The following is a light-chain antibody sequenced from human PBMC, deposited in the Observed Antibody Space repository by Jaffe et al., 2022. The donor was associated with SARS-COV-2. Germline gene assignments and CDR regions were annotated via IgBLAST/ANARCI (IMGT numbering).Light chain of an antibody. J-gene: IGLJ2*01. V-gene: IGLV1-44*01. CDR1: SSNIGSNS. Sequence: QSVLTQPPSASGTPGQRVTISCSGSSSNIGSNSVHWYQQLPGTAPKLLIYSNNQRPSGVPDRFSGSKSGTSASLAISGLQSGDEADYYCAAWDDSLSTPVFGGGTKLTVL. CDR2: SNN. CDR3: AAWDDSLSTPV.